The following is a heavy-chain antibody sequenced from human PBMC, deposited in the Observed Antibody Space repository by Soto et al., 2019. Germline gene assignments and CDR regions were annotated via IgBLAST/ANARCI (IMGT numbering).Heavy chain of an antibody. Sequence: EVQLVESGGGLVQPGGSLRLSCAASGFTFSSYWMSWVRQAPGKGLEWLANIKQDVSEKYYVDSVRGRFTISRENAKNSLYLQMNSLRDEDTAVYYCARNPNIVVVPAAIYYYYGMDVWGQGTTVTVSS. CDR3: ARNPNIVVVPAAIYYYYGMDV. CDR1: GFTFSSYW. D-gene: IGHD2-2*01. J-gene: IGHJ6*02. CDR2: IKQDVSEK. V-gene: IGHV3-7*04.